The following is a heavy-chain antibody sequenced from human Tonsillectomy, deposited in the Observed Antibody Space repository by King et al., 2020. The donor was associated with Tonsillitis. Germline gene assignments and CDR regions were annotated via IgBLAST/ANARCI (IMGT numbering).Heavy chain of an antibody. J-gene: IGHJ3*01. Sequence: QLVQSGAEMKKPGASMKVSCRASGFFFTDHFMHWVRQAPGQGLEWMGWINPNSGGTKYALEFQGRVTITRDTSISTAYMELSRLRYDDTAVYFCVRDIPGLTTWDGAFDLWGQGTMLTVSS. D-gene: IGHD2-2*02. V-gene: IGHV1-2*02. CDR2: INPNSGGT. CDR3: VRDIPGLTTWDGAFDL. CDR1: GFFFTDHF.